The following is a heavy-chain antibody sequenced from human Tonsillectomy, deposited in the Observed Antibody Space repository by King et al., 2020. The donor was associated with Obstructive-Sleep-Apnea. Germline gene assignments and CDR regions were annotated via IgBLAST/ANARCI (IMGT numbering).Heavy chain of an antibody. CDR2: IYHSGCT. Sequence: VQLQESGPGLVKPSGTLSLTCAVSGGSISSSNWWSWVRQPPGKGLEWIGEIYHSGCTNYNPSLKSRVTISVDKSKKQFSLKLSSVTAADTAVYYCARAGYCSSTTCYGEGYYGMDVWGQGTTVTVSS. J-gene: IGHJ6*02. CDR1: GGSISSSNW. D-gene: IGHD2-2*01. CDR3: ARAGYCSSTTCYGEGYYGMDV. V-gene: IGHV4-4*02.